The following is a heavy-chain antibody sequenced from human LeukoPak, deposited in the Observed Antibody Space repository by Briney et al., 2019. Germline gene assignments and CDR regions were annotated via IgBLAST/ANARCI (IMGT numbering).Heavy chain of an antibody. CDR2: IYSGGST. D-gene: IGHD1-26*01. CDR1: GFSFSSYA. V-gene: IGHV3-66*02. J-gene: IGHJ5*02. Sequence: PGGSLRLSCAASGFSFSSYAMRWVRRAPGKGLEWVSVIYSGGSTYYADSVKGRFTISRDNSKNTLYLQMNSLRVEDTAVYYCARDWIVGATRWFDPWGQGTLVTVSS. CDR3: ARDWIVGATRWFDP.